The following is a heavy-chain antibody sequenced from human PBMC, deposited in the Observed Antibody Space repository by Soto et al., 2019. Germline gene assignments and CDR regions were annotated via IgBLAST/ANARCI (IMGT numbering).Heavy chain of an antibody. CDR1: GYTFSSSW. CDR3: GRVSAVEISAVFILGIDY. D-gene: IGHD6-19*01. CDR2: IVLSDSSS. Sequence: GESLKTFCKAPGYTFSSSWIGLGRQTPGKGLEWMGVIVLSDSSSHYSPDPQGRGTISADKTISTASAQRSSIQAADTAIYYYGRVSAVEISAVFILGIDYWGQGTLVTISS. V-gene: IGHV5-10-1*01. J-gene: IGHJ4*01.